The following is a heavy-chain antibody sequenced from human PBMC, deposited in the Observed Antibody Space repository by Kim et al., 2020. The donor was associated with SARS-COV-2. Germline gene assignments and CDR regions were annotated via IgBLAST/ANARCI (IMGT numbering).Heavy chain of an antibody. CDR3: AKGGPGGNY. J-gene: IGHJ4*02. Sequence: GGSLRLSCAASGFTFSSFAMNWVRQAPGEGLEWVSGITGGVDTTYYADSVKGRFTISRDNSKSTLYLQMTTLRAEDTAIYYCAKGGPGGNYWGQGTLVTVSS. V-gene: IGHV3-23*01. D-gene: IGHD3-16*01. CDR1: GFTFSSFA. CDR2: ITGGVDTT.